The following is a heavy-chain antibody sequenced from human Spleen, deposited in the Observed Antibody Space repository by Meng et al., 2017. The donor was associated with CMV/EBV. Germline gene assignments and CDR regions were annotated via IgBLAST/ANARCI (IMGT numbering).Heavy chain of an antibody. CDR3: ARASPNYDFWSGPYYYYGMDV. CDR1: GGSINSGDYY. J-gene: IGHJ6*02. CDR2: IYYSGST. Sequence: SETLSLTCTVSGGSINSGDYYWSWIRQPPGKGLEWIGYIYYSGSTNYNPSLKSRVTISVDTSKNQFSLKLSSVTAADTAVYYCARASPNYDFWSGPYYYYGMDVWGQGTTVTVSS. V-gene: IGHV4-61*08. D-gene: IGHD3-3*01.